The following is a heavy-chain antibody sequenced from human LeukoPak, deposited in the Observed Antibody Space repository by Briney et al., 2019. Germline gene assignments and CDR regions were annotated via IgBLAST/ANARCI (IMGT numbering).Heavy chain of an antibody. CDR3: AREVPNYENFDY. CDR2: INSDGSST. D-gene: IGHD4/OR15-4a*01. CDR1: GFTFSSYW. Sequence: GGSLRLSCAASGFTFSSYWMHWVRQAPGKGLVWVSRINSDGSSTSYADSVKGRFTISRDNAKNTLYLQMNSLRAKDTAVYYCAREVPNYENFDYWGQGTLVTVSS. J-gene: IGHJ4*02. V-gene: IGHV3-74*01.